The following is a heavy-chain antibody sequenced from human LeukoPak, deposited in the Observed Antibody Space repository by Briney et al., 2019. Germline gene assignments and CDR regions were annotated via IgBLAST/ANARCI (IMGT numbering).Heavy chain of an antibody. V-gene: IGHV4-34*01. CDR3: ARGFIWSGYHGFDY. D-gene: IGHD3-3*01. J-gene: IGHJ4*02. CDR2: INHSGST. CDR1: GFTFSSYA. Sequence: GSLRLSCAASGFTFSSYAMSWIRQPPGKGLEWIGEINHSGSTNYNPSLKSRVTISVDTSKNQFSLKLSSVTAADTAVYYCARGFIWSGYHGFDYWGQGTLVTVSS.